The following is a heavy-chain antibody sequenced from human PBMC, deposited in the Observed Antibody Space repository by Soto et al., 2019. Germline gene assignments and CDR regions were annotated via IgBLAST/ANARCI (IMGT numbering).Heavy chain of an antibody. Sequence: QVHLVQSGAEVKKPGASVKVSCKGSGYGFTTYGITWVRQAPGQGLEWMAWISAHNGNTNYAQKLQGRVTVTRDPSTSTAYMELRSLRSDDTAVDYCARGRYGDYWGQGALVTVSS. CDR3: ARGRYGDY. V-gene: IGHV1-18*01. CDR2: ISAHNGNT. CDR1: GYGFTTYG. J-gene: IGHJ4*02. D-gene: IGHD1-1*01.